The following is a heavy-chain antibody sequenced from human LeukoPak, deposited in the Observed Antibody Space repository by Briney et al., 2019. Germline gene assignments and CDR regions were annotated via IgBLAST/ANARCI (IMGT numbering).Heavy chain of an antibody. CDR3: ARDPDILTGYSPFDY. Sequence: GGSLRLSCAASGFTFSSYGMHWVRQAPGKGLEWVSYISTSSSIIYYADSVKGRFTISRDNAKNSLYLQMNSLRAEDTAVYYCARDPDILTGYSPFDYWGQGTLVTVSS. CDR1: GFTFSSYG. D-gene: IGHD3-9*01. CDR2: ISTSSSII. J-gene: IGHJ4*02. V-gene: IGHV3-48*01.